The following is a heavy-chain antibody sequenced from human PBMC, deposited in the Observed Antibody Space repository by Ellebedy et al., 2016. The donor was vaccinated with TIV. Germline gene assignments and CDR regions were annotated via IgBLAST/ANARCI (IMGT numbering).Heavy chain of an antibody. CDR1: GFTFSYYS. J-gene: IGHJ4*02. V-gene: IGHV3-30-3*01. CDR2: ISHDGSNK. CDR3: ARGSSSRRYFDS. D-gene: IGHD6-13*01. Sequence: GESLKISCAASGFTFSYYSMHWVRQAPGKGLEWVAVISHDGSNKYHAESVKGRFTISRDDSKNTLYLQMNTLRTEDTALYFCARGSSSRRYFDSWGQGTLVTVSS.